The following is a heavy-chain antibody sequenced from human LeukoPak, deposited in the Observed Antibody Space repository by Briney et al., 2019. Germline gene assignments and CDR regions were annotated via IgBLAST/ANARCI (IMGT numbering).Heavy chain of an antibody. V-gene: IGHV3-72*01. CDR3: ANNGMDV. CDR2: TRNKANSYTT. Sequence: GGSLRLSCAASGFTFSDHYMDWVRQAPGKGLEWVGRTRNKANSYTTEYAASVKGRFTISRDDSKSSLYLQMNSLKTEDTAVYYCANNGMDVWGQGTTVTVSS. J-gene: IGHJ6*02. CDR1: GFTFSDHY.